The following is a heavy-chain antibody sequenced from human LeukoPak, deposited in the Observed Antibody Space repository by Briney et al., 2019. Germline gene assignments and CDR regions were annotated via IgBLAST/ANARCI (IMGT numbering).Heavy chain of an antibody. V-gene: IGHV4-61*02. Sequence: PSQTLSLTCTVSGGSISSGSYYWSWIRQPAGKGLGWIGRIYTSGSTNYNPSLKSRVTISVDTSKNQFSLKLSSVTAADTAVYYCASGYGSGSYPLGYWGQGTLVTVSS. D-gene: IGHD3-10*01. CDR3: ASGYGSGSYPLGY. CDR1: GGSISSGSYY. CDR2: IYTSGST. J-gene: IGHJ4*02.